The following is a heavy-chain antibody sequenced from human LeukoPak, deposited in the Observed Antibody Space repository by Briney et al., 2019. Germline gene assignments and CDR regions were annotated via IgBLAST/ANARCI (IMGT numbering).Heavy chain of an antibody. J-gene: IGHJ3*01. CDR3: ARVASTTRRHDAFDL. CDR1: GFTITDYY. Sequence: ASVKVSCNASGFTITDYYMHWVLQAPGQGLEWMGWINPNSGVTIYAQKFQGRVTMTRDTSISTAYMELKRLRSDDPALYYCARVASTTRRHDAFDLWGQGTMLTVSS. V-gene: IGHV1-2*02. CDR2: INPNSGVT. D-gene: IGHD1-1*01.